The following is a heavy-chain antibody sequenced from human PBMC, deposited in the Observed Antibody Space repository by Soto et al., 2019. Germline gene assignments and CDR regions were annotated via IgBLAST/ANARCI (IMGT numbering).Heavy chain of an antibody. CDR2: TYYSGYT. CDR3: ARSGDYVAFDY. V-gene: IGHV4-30-4*01. D-gene: IGHD4-17*01. J-gene: IGHJ4*02. Sequence: QVQLQESGPGLVKPSQTLSLTCTVSGDSFSSGDYKWSWIRQPPGKGLEWIGYTYYSGYTYNNPSLKSRLTMSVETSKNQFSLKLSSVTAEDTAVYYCARSGDYVAFDYWGQGTLVTVS. CDR1: GDSFSSGDYK.